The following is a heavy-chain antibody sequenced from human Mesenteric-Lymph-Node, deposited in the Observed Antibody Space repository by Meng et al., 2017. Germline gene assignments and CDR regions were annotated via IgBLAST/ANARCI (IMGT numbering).Heavy chain of an antibody. Sequence: ASVKVSCKASGYTFTNYGISWVRQAPGQGLGWMGRITTDSGRTSYAQKFQGRVMMTTDTSTSTAYMEVRSLRSDDTAVYYCAREIWAAENWFDPWGQGTLVTVSS. CDR2: ITTDSGRT. J-gene: IGHJ5*02. D-gene: IGHD6-13*01. V-gene: IGHV1-18*01. CDR1: GYTFTNYG. CDR3: AREIWAAENWFDP.